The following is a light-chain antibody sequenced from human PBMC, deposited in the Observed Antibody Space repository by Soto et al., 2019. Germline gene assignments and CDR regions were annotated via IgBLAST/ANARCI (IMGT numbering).Light chain of an antibody. J-gene: IGKJ1*01. CDR1: QSISSW. Sequence: DIQMTQSPSTLSASVGDRVTITFRASQSISSWLAWYQQKPGKAPKLLIYDASSLESGVPSRFSGSGSGTDFTLTIRSLQPEDFATYYCQQSHSIPLTFGQGTKVDIK. V-gene: IGKV1-5*01. CDR2: DAS. CDR3: QQSHSIPLT.